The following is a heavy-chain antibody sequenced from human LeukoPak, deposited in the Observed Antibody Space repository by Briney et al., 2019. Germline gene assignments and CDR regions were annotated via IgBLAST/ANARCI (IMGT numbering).Heavy chain of an antibody. CDR1: GYTFTSYG. V-gene: IGHV1-18*01. CDR2: ISAYNGNT. J-gene: IGHJ6*02. D-gene: IGHD6-19*01. Sequence: ASVKVSCKASGYTFTSYGISWVRQAPGQGLEWMGWISAYNGNTNYAQKLQGRVTMTTDTSTSTAYMELRSLRSDDTAVYYCARGALSSGWCPYGMDVWGQGTTVTVSS. CDR3: ARGALSSGWCPYGMDV.